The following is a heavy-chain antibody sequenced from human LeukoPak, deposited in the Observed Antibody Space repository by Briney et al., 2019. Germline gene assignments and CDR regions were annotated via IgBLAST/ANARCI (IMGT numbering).Heavy chain of an antibody. Sequence: PSETLSLTCTVSGGSISNYYWSWIRQPPGKGLESIGYIYYSGSTNYNPSLKSRVTISVDMSKNQFSLELNSVTAADTAVYYCARGRFELPFWGQGTLVTVSP. CDR1: GGSISNYY. V-gene: IGHV4-59*01. J-gene: IGHJ4*02. D-gene: IGHD2-15*01. CDR3: ARGRFELPF. CDR2: IYYSGST.